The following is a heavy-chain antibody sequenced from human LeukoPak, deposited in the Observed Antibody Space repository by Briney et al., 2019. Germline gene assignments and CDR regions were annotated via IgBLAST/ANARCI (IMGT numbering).Heavy chain of an antibody. D-gene: IGHD3-10*01. Sequence: GGTMRLSCAGSGSTFSSYGMSWVRQAPGKGLEWVSCIRGSGTSTYYADSVKGRFTISRDNSKNTLYLQMNSLRAEDTAVYYCAKVTYGSGTYGAFDYWGQGTLVTVSS. V-gene: IGHV3-23*01. J-gene: IGHJ4*02. CDR3: AKVTYGSGTYGAFDY. CDR2: IRGSGTST. CDR1: GSTFSSYG.